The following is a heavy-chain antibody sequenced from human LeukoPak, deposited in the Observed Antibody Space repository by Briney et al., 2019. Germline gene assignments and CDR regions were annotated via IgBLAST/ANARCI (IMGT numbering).Heavy chain of an antibody. V-gene: IGHV3-66*04. Sequence: GGSLRLSCAASGFIVSSNYMNWVRQAPGKGLEWVSVIYYGGSTYYADSVKGRFTISRDNAKNSLYLQMNSLRAEDTAVYYCARLEGSGYQLPDYWGQGTLVTVSS. J-gene: IGHJ4*02. CDR3: ARLEGSGYQLPDY. CDR2: IYYGGST. CDR1: GFIVSSNY. D-gene: IGHD2-2*01.